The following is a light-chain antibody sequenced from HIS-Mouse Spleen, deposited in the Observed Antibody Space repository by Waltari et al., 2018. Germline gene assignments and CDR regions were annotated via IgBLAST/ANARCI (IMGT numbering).Light chain of an antibody. CDR1: QSVLYSSNTKNY. V-gene: IGKV4-1*01. Sequence: DIVMTQSPDSLAVSLGERATINRKSSQSVLYSSNTKNYLAWYQQKPGQPPKLLIYWASTRESGVPDRFSGSGSGTDFTLTISSLQAEDVAVYYCQQYYSTPYTFGQGTKLEIK. CDR2: WAS. J-gene: IGKJ2*01. CDR3: QQYYSTPYT.